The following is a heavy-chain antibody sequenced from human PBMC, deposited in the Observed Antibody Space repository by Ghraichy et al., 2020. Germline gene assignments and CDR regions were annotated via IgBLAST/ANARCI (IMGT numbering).Heavy chain of an antibody. CDR2: ISYSGFT. Sequence: TLSLTCSVSGVSISGFYWSWIRQSPGKGLEWIGYISYSGFTNYSPSLKSRLTISLDTSNRQFSLRLASVTAADTAVYYCARHRFEGDFSDNRGYYHDYWGQGALVTVSS. J-gene: IGHJ4*02. CDR1: GVSISGFY. D-gene: IGHD3-22*01. V-gene: IGHV4-59*01. CDR3: ARHRFEGDFSDNRGYYHDY.